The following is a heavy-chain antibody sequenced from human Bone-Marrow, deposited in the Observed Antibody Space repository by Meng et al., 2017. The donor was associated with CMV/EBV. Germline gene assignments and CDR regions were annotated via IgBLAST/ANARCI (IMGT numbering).Heavy chain of an antibody. CDR1: GFTFSSYE. CDR2: ISSSGSTI. D-gene: IGHD2-2*01. V-gene: IGHV3-48*03. J-gene: IGHJ5*02. Sequence: GESLKISCAASGFTFSSYEMNWVRQAPGKGLEWVSYISSSGSTIYYADSVKGRFTISRDNAKNSLYLQMNSLRAEDTAVYYCARDIRGYCSSTSCYWFDPWGQGTLVPVSS. CDR3: ARDIRGYCSSTSCYWFDP.